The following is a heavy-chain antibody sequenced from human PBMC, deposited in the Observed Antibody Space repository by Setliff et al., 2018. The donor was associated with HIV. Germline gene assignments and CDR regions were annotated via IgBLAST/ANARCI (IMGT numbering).Heavy chain of an antibody. CDR1: GASVSNHY. D-gene: IGHD3-10*01. CDR3: ARENLRPPDLLWFGELSGRYAFDI. CDR2: LHSSGST. J-gene: IGHJ3*02. V-gene: IGHV4-59*02. Sequence: PSETLSLTCTVSGASVSNHYWSWIRQLPGKGLELIGSLHSSGSTSYNPSLKSRVTTSVDTSKNQFSLRLRSVTAADTAVYYCARENLRPPDLLWFGELSGRYAFDIWGQGTMVTVSS.